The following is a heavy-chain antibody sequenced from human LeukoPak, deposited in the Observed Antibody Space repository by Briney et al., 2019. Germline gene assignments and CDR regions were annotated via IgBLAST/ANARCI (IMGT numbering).Heavy chain of an antibody. CDR3: ARWNLVSDY. V-gene: IGHV3-48*03. CDR1: GFTFSSYE. D-gene: IGHD1-1*01. J-gene: IGHJ4*02. CDR2: ISSSGSTI. Sequence: GGSLRLPCAASGFTFSSYEMNWVRQAPGKGLEWVSYISSSGSTIYYADSVKGRFTISRDNARNSLYLQMNSLRADDTAVYFCARWNLVSDYWGQGTLVTVSS.